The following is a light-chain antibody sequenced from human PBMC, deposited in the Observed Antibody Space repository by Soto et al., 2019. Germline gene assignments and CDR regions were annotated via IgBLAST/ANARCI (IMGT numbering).Light chain of an antibody. V-gene: IGLV8-61*01. CDR2: STN. J-gene: IGLJ2*01. CDR3: VLYMGSGISV. CDR1: SGSVSTSYY. Sequence: VVTQEPSFSVSPGGTVPLTCGLSSGSVSTSYYPSWYQQTPGQAPRTLIYSTNTRSSGVPDRFSGSILGNKAALTITGAQADDESDYYCVLYMGSGISVFGGGTKLTVL.